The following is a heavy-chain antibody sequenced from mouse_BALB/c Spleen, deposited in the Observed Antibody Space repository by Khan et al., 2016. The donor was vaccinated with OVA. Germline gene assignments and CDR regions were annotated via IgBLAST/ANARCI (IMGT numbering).Heavy chain of an antibody. CDR2: ISTYYGDA. CDR1: GYTFTDFA. V-gene: IGHV1S137*01. D-gene: IGHD1-3*01. J-gene: IGHJ3*01. Sequence: QVQLQQSGAELVRPGVSVKISCKGSGYTFTDFAMHWVKQSHAKSLEWIGVISTYYGDATNNQKFKGKATMTVDKSSSTAYMELARLTSEDSAIYYCVRASGNSRFAYWGQWTLVTVSA. CDR3: VRASGNSRFAY.